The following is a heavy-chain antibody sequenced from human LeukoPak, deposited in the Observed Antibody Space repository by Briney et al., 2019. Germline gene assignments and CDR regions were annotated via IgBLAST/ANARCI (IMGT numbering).Heavy chain of an antibody. D-gene: IGHD1-20*01. CDR2: INPNSGGT. CDR3: ARDRPKYNWNPYYYYYYGMDV. J-gene: IGHJ6*02. CDR1: GYTFTSYD. V-gene: IGHV1-2*04. Sequence: ASVKVSCKASGYTFTSYDINWVRQAPGQGLEWMGWINPNSGGTNYAQKFQGWVTMTRDTSISTAYMELSRLRSDDTAVYYCARDRPKYNWNPYYYYYYGMDVWGQGTTVTVSS.